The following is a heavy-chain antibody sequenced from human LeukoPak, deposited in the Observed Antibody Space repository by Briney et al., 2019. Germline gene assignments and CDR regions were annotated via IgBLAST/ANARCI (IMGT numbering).Heavy chain of an antibody. D-gene: IGHD3-9*01. CDR3: ARSLRYFDWLLPDGDAFDI. CDR1: GYSFTSYW. J-gene: IGHJ3*02. CDR2: IYPGDSDT. V-gene: IGHV5-51*01. Sequence: GESLKISCKGSGYSFTSYWMGWVRQMPGKGLEWRGIIYPGDSDTRYSPSFQGQVTISADKSISTAYLQCSSLKASDTAMHYCARSLRYFDWLLPDGDAFDIWGQWTMVTVSS.